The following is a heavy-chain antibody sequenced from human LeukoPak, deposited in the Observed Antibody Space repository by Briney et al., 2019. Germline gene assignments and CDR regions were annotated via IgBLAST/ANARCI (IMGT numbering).Heavy chain of an antibody. V-gene: IGHV6-1*01. J-gene: IGHJ5*02. CDR2: TYYRSKWYN. CDR3: ARGEQWPEQYNWFDP. D-gene: IGHD6-19*01. Sequence: SQTLSLTCAISGDSVSSNSAAWNWIRQSPSRGLEWLGRTYYRSKWYNDYAASVKSRITINPVTSKNQFSLQLNSVTPEDTAVYYCARGEQWPEQYNWFDPWGQGTLVTVSS. CDR1: GDSVSSNSAA.